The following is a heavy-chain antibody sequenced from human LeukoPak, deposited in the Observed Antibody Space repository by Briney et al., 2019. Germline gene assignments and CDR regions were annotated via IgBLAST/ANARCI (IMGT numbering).Heavy chain of an antibody. Sequence: PSETLSLTCTVSGGSISSGDYYWSWIRQPPGKGLEWIGYIYYSGSTYYNPSLKSRVTISVDTSKNQYSLKLSSVTAADTAVYYCARVYGDYTNDYWGQGTLVTVSS. CDR3: ARVYGDYTNDY. J-gene: IGHJ4*02. CDR2: IYYSGST. D-gene: IGHD4-17*01. V-gene: IGHV4-30-4*01. CDR1: GGSISSGDYY.